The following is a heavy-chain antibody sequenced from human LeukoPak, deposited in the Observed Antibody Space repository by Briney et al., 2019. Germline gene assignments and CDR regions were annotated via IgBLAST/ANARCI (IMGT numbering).Heavy chain of an antibody. Sequence: ASVKVSCKASGYTFTGYYMHWVRQAPGQGLEWMGWINPNSGGTNYAQKFQGRVTMTRDTSISTAYMELSRLRSDDTAVYYCARGQGSLLWFGDPNWFDPWGQGTLVTVSS. V-gene: IGHV1-2*02. CDR2: INPNSGGT. J-gene: IGHJ5*02. CDR3: ARGQGSLLWFGDPNWFDP. CDR1: GYTFTGYY. D-gene: IGHD3-10*01.